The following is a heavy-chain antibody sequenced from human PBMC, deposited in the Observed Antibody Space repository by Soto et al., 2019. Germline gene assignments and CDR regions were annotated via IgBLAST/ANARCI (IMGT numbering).Heavy chain of an antibody. V-gene: IGHV3-30*04. J-gene: IGHJ6*02. Sequence: PGGSLRLSCAASGFTFINYVMHWVRQAPGKGLEWVAVISDDGSNKYYADSVKGRFTISRDNSENTLYLQMNGLRVEDTAMYYCVRDSSFWSGYSYYGMDVWGHGTTVTVSS. CDR2: ISDDGSNK. D-gene: IGHD3-3*01. CDR1: GFTFINYV. CDR3: VRDSSFWSGYSYYGMDV.